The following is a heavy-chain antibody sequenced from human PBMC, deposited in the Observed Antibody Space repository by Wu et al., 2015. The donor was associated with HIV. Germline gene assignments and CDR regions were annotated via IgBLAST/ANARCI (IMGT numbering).Heavy chain of an antibody. D-gene: IGHD5-12*01. V-gene: IGHV1-2*02. J-gene: IGHJ6*02. CDR2: INPNSGGT. Sequence: QVQLVQSGAEVKKPGASVKVSCKASGYTFTGYYMHWVRQAPGQGLEWMGWINPNSGGTNYAQKFQGRVTMTRDTSISTAYMELSSLRSEDTAVYYCAREGVDIVATFYYYYGMDVWGQGTTVTVSS. CDR1: GYTFTGYY. CDR3: AREGVDIVATFYYYYGMDV.